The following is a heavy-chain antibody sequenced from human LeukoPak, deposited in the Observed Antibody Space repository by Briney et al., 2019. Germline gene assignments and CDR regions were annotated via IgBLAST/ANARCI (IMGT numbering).Heavy chain of an antibody. J-gene: IGHJ4*02. CDR2: IKQDGNQK. V-gene: IGHV3-7*03. CDR3: VRGLVGYCSGGAWDGTCFDY. Sequence: GGSLRLSCAASGFTFSSYWMSWVRQAPGKGLEWVAIIKQDGNQKNYVDSVKGRFTISRDNAKNSLYLQMNSLRAEDTAVYYCVRGLVGYCSGGAWDGTCFDYWGQGTLISVSS. D-gene: IGHD2-15*01. CDR1: GFTFSSYW.